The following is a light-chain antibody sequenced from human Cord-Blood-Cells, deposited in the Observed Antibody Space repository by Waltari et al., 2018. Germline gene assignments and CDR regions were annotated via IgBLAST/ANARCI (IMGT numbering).Light chain of an antibody. CDR3: QQSYSTPYT. CDR1: HSISSY. V-gene: IGKV1-39*01. J-gene: IGKJ2*01. CDR2: AAS. Sequence: DIQMTQSQSSLSASVGDRVPNTCRASHSISSYLTWYQQKPGKAPKLLIYAASSLQSGVPSRFSGSGSGTDFTLTISSLQPEDFATYYCQQSYSTPYTFGQGTKLEIK.